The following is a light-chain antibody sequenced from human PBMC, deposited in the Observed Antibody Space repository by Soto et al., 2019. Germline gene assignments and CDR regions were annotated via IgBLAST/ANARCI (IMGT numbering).Light chain of an antibody. Sequence: HSVLTQPPSVSAAPGQKVTISCSGSSSNIGGNSVSWYQQLPGTAPKLLIYDDNKRPSGIPDRFSGSKSGTSATLGITGFQTGDEADYYCGSWDSSLSAYAFGTGTKV. CDR3: GSWDSSLSAYA. CDR1: SSNIGGNS. CDR2: DDN. J-gene: IGLJ1*01. V-gene: IGLV1-51*01.